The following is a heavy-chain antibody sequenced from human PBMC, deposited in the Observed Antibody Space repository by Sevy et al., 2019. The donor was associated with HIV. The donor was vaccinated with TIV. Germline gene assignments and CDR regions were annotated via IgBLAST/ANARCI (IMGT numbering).Heavy chain of an antibody. Sequence: GGSLRLSCAASGFIFSRYGMHWVRQAPGKGLEWVAAIFNDGINKCFAGSVKGRFTISRDNSKNTLYLEMNSLRAEDTAVYYCARESGSDWYLDYWGQGTLVTVSS. D-gene: IGHD2-21*02. J-gene: IGHJ4*02. CDR3: ARESGSDWYLDY. CDR1: GFIFSRYG. CDR2: IFNDGINK. V-gene: IGHV3-33*01.